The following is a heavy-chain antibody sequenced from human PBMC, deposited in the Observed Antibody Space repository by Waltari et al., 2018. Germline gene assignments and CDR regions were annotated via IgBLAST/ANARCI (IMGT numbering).Heavy chain of an antibody. CDR3: ARDLGWFGELETI. J-gene: IGHJ3*02. Sequence: EVQLVESGGGLVKPGGSLRLSCAASGFTFSSYSMIWVRQAPGKGLEWVSSISSSSSYIYYADSVKGRFTISRDNAKNSLYLQMNSLRAEDTAVYYCARDLGWFGELETIWGQGTMVTVSS. V-gene: IGHV3-21*01. CDR1: GFTFSSYS. CDR2: ISSSSSYI. D-gene: IGHD3-10*01.